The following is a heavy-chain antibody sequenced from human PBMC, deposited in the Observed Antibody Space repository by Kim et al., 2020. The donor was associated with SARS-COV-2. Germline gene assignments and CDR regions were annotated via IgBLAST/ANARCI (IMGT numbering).Heavy chain of an antibody. V-gene: IGHV3-11*06. CDR2: T. Sequence: TDYAEFVEGRFTISRDNTTNSLYLQMDSLRAEDTAVYYCARGHHWFDPWGQGTLVTVSP. J-gene: IGHJ5*02. CDR3: ARGHHWFDP.